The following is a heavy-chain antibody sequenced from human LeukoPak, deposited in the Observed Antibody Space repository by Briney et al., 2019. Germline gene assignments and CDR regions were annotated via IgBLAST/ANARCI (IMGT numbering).Heavy chain of an antibody. CDR3: ATADETVTTSYYGMDV. CDR1: GYTFTSYG. D-gene: IGHD4-17*01. Sequence: ASVKVSCKASGYTFTSYGISWVRQAPGQRLEWMGWISAYNGNTNYAQKLQGRVTMTEDTSTDTAYMELSSLRSEDTAVYYCATADETVTTSYYGMDVWGQGTTVTVSS. V-gene: IGHV1-18*01. CDR2: ISAYNGNT. J-gene: IGHJ6*02.